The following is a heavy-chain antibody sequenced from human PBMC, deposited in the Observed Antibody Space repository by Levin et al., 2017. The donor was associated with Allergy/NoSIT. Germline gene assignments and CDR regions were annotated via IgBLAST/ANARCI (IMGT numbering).Heavy chain of an antibody. Sequence: GESLKISCAASGFTFSSYAMSWVRQAPGKGLEWVSAISGSGDSTYYADSVKGRFTIFRDNSKNTLYLQMNSLRAEDTAVYYCAKDKYDFWSGGRLFDYWGQGTLVTVSS. CDR1: GFTFSSYA. D-gene: IGHD3-3*01. J-gene: IGHJ4*02. CDR2: ISGSGDST. V-gene: IGHV3-23*01. CDR3: AKDKYDFWSGGRLFDY.